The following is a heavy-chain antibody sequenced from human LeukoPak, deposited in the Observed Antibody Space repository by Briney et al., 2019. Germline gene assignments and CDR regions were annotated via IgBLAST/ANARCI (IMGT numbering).Heavy chain of an antibody. V-gene: IGHV4-34*01. CDR1: GGSLSGYY. CDR2: INHSGST. CDR3: AGPQDHYSNYDY. D-gene: IGHD4-11*01. Sequence: PSETLSLTCAVYGGSLSGYYWSWIRQPPRKGLEWIGEINHSGSTNYNPSLKSRVTISVDTSKNRFSLKLSSVTAADTAVYYCAGPQDHYSNYDYWGQGTLVTVSS. J-gene: IGHJ4*02.